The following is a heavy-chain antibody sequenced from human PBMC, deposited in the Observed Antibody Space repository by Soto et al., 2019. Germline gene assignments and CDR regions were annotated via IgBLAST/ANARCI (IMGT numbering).Heavy chain of an antibody. Sequence: SETLSLTCNVSGGSISKFYWAWIRKTAGNGLEWMGRVYATGTTDYNPSLRSRVAMSVDISKKTFSLRLRSVTGADSGVYYCVRDGSKSLRDWFDPWGQGILVTVS. CDR3: VRDGSKSLRDWFDP. CDR1: GGSISKFY. CDR2: VYATGTT. V-gene: IGHV4-4*07. J-gene: IGHJ5*02.